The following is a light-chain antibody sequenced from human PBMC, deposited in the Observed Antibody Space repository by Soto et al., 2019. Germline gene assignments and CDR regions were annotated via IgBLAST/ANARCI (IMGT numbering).Light chain of an antibody. J-gene: IGKJ1*01. V-gene: IGKV1-5*01. CDR1: QSLSTW. Sequence: DIQMTQSPSTLSASIGDRVTITCRASQSLSTWLAWYQQKPGKAPNLLISAASTLESGVPSRFSGSGSGTEFTLTITGLQPDDFATYYCQHYKSYSPWTFGQGTKVEI. CDR3: QHYKSYSPWT. CDR2: AAS.